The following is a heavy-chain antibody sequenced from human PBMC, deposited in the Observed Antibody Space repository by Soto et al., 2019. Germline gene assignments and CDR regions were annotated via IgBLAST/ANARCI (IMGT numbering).Heavy chain of an antibody. CDR2: IYWDDDQ. CDR1: GFSLTTTSMG. J-gene: IGHJ4*02. V-gene: IGHV2-5*02. D-gene: IGHD4-17*01. CDR3: AHAGDYDLMSFDH. Sequence: SAPTLVNPTQTLTLTCAFSGFSLTTTSMGVAWIRQPPGKALEWLALIYWDDDQRYSPSLKDRLTISKDTSRSRVVLTISNMNPEDTGTYFCAHAGDYDLMSFDHWGPGTLVTVSS.